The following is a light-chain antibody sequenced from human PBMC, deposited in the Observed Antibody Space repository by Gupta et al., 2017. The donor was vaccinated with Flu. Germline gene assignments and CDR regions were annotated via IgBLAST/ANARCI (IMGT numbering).Light chain of an antibody. J-gene: IGLJ3*02. Sequence: QSVLTQPPSVSGAPGQRVPISCTGSSSNIGAGYDVHWYQQLPGTAPKLLIYDNSNRPSVVPDRFSGSKSGTSASLAITGLQAEDEADYYCQSYDSSLSGVFGGGTKLTVL. CDR2: DNS. CDR3: QSYDSSLSGV. CDR1: SSNIGAGYD. V-gene: IGLV1-40*01.